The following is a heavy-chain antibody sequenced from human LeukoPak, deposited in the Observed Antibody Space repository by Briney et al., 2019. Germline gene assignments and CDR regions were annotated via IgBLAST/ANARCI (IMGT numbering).Heavy chain of an antibody. CDR1: GGTFSSYA. D-gene: IGHD5-18*01. CDR2: IIPIFGTA. CDR3: ARAFGRGYSYSYGVY. J-gene: IGHJ4*02. V-gene: IGHV1-69*13. Sequence: RASVKVSCKASGGTFSSYAISWVRQAPGQGLEWMGEIIPIFGTANYAQNFQGRVTITADESTSTAYMELSSLRSEDTAVYYCARAFGRGYSYSYGVYWGQGTLVTVSS.